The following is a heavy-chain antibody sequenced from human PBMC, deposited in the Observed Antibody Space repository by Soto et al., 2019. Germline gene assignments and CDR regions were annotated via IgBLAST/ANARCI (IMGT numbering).Heavy chain of an antibody. Sequence: QLQLQESGPGLVKPSETLSLTCTVSGGSISNSHYWGWIRQPPGKGLEWIGSIYYTWGTYYNPSLKSRVTISVDTSKNQFSLKLSSVTAADTAVYYCATLWFGEGNYWGQGTLVTVSS. D-gene: IGHD3-10*01. J-gene: IGHJ4*02. CDR2: IYYTWGT. V-gene: IGHV4-39*01. CDR1: GGSISNSHY. CDR3: ATLWFGEGNY.